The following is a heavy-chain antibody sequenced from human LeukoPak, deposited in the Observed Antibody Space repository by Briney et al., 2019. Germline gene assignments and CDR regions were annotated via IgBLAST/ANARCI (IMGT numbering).Heavy chain of an antibody. CDR2: ISYDGSNK. CDR3: ARGHGIAAAGKGFDP. CDR1: GFTFNSYA. Sequence: AGGSLRLSCAASGFTFNSYAMHWVRQAPGKGLEWVAVISYDGSNKYYADSVKGRFTISRDNSKNTLYLQMNSLRAEDTAVYYCARGHGIAAAGKGFDPWGQGTLVTVSS. J-gene: IGHJ5*02. V-gene: IGHV3-30*01. D-gene: IGHD6-13*01.